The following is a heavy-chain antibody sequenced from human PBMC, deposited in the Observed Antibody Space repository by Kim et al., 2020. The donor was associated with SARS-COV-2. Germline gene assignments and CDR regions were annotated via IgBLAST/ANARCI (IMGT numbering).Heavy chain of an antibody. D-gene: IGHD3-9*01. CDR3: VRFDHDALDI. CDR1: GVSISSTHYS. Sequence: SETLSLTCTVSGVSISSTHYSWGWVRQPPGKWPEYIGTIFYSATYFNPFLTSRVTIPVDTSKNQVSLRLTSVTAADTALYYCVRFDHDALDIWGQGTMVTVSS. V-gene: IGHV4-39*01. J-gene: IGHJ3*02. CDR2: IFYSAT.